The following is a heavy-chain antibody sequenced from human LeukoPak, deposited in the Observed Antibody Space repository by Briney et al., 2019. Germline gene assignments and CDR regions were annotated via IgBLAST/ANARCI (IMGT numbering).Heavy chain of an antibody. J-gene: IGHJ4*02. CDR1: GGSISSSSYY. D-gene: IGHD2-2*01. CDR3: ARPLGYCSSTSCYDY. V-gene: IGHV4-39*01. CDR2: IYYSGST. Sequence: PSETPSLTCTVSGGSISSSSYYWGWIRQPPGKGLEWIGSIYYSGSTYYNPSLKSRVTISVDTSKNQFSLKLSSVTAADTAVYYCARPLGYCSSTSCYDYWGQGTLVTVSS.